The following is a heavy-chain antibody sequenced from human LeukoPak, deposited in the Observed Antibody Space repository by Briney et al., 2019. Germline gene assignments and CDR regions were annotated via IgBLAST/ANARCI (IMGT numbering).Heavy chain of an antibody. J-gene: IGHJ4*02. D-gene: IGHD1-26*01. CDR2: ISYDGSNK. CDR1: GFAFNNYG. V-gene: IGHV3-30*19. Sequence: GGSLRLSCAASGFAFNNYGMHWVRQAPGQGLEWVAVISYDGSNKYYADSVKGRFTISRDNSKNTLYLQMNSLRAEDTAVYYCARDIDSGSTSFDYWGQGTLVTVSS. CDR3: ARDIDSGSTSFDY.